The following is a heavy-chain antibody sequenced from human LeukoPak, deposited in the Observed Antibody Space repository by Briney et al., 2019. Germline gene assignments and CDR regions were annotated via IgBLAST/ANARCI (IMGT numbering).Heavy chain of an antibody. V-gene: IGHV3-30-3*01. CDR2: LSSGGINK. Sequence: GGSLRLSCAASGFTFSNAWMSWVRQAPGKGLEWVGLLSSGGINKHYADSVKGRFIISRDNSMNTLYLQMNSLGVEDTAVYYCARDLYSGSYYGVNYWGQGTLVTVSS. CDR1: GFTFSNAW. J-gene: IGHJ4*02. D-gene: IGHD1-26*01. CDR3: ARDLYSGSYYGVNY.